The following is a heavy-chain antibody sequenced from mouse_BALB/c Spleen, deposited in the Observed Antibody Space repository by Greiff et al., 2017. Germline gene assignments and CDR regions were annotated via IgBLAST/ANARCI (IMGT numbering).Heavy chain of an antibody. D-gene: IGHD2-2*01. CDR2: IDPANGNT. V-gene: IGHV14-3*02. CDR3: ASRLPSPYFDY. Sequence: EVQLQQSGAELVKPGASVKLSCTASGFNIKDTYMHWVKQRPEQGLEWIGRIDPANGNTKYDPKFQGKATITADTSSNTAYLQLSSLTSEDTAVYYCASRLPSPYFDYWGQGTTLTVSS. CDR1: GFNIKDTY. J-gene: IGHJ2*01.